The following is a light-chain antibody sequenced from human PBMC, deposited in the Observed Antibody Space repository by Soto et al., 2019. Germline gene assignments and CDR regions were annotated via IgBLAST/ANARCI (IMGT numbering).Light chain of an antibody. V-gene: IGLV2-14*01. J-gene: IGLJ3*02. Sequence: QSALTQPASVSESPGQSITISCTGTSSDVGGYNYVSWYQQFPGKAPKLMIYEVSNRPSGVSDRFSGSKSGNTASLTISGLQPEDEDNYYCSSYTTSSTLVFGGGTKLTVL. CDR3: SSYTTSSTLV. CDR2: EVS. CDR1: SSDVGGYNY.